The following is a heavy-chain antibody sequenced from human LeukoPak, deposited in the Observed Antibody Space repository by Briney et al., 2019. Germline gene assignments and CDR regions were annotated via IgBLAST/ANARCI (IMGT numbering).Heavy chain of an antibody. V-gene: IGHV4-31*03. CDR2: IYYGGST. CDR1: GGSISSGGYY. J-gene: IGHJ6*03. D-gene: IGHD3-3*01. Sequence: SQTLSLTCTVSGGSISSGGYYWSWIRQHPGKGLEWIGYIYYGGSTYYNPSLKSRVTISVDTSKNQFSLKLSSVTAADTAVYYCARARQYYDFWSGYHMDVWGKGTTVTVSS. CDR3: ARARQYYDFWSGYHMDV.